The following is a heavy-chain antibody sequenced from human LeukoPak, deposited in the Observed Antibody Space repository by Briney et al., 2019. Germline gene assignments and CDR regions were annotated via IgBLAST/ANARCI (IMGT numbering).Heavy chain of an antibody. CDR1: GFIFDDYG. V-gene: IGHV3-20*04. D-gene: IGHD3-22*01. J-gene: IGHJ4*02. CDR2: INWNGGST. CDR3: ASQYYDSSGYFH. Sequence: GGSLRLSCAASGFIFDDYGMSWVRQAPGKGLEWVSGINWNGGSTGYADSVKGRFTISRDNAKNSLYLQMNSLRAEDTALYYCASQYYDSSGYFHWGQGTLVTVSS.